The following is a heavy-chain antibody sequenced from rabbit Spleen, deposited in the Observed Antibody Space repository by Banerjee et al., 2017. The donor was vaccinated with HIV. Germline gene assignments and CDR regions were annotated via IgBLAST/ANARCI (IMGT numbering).Heavy chain of an antibody. CDR2: IDSGSSGST. J-gene: IGHJ4*01. V-gene: IGHV1S45*01. CDR1: GFTISSNA. CDR3: ARGSGDYYRNNL. Sequence: QEQLVESGGGLVQPERSLTLTCTASGFTISSNAMCWVRQAPGKGPEWIACIDSGSSGSTYYATWVNGRFTISRTSSTTVTLQMTSLTAADTATYFCARGSGDYYRNNLWGPGTLVTVS. D-gene: IGHD1-1*01.